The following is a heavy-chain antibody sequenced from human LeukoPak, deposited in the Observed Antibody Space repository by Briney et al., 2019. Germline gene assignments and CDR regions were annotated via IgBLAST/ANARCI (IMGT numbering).Heavy chain of an antibody. CDR3: ARDPSSRFYYGMDV. J-gene: IGHJ6*04. Sequence: PGGSLRLSCAAPGFTFSSYSMNWVRQAPGKGLEWVSSISSSSSYIYYADSVKGRFTISRDNAKNSLYLQMNSLRAEDTAVYYCARDPSSRFYYGMDVWGKGTTVTVSS. CDR2: ISSSSSYI. CDR1: GFTFSSYS. V-gene: IGHV3-21*01.